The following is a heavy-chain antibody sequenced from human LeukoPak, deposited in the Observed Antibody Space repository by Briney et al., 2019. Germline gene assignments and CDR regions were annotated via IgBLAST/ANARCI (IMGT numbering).Heavy chain of an antibody. V-gene: IGHV4-38-2*01. CDR1: GYSINSGYY. Sequence: PSETLSLTCAVSGYSINSGYYWGWIRQSPGKGLEWIGSIFNSGSTYFNPSLNSRVTISLDTSKNHFSLELKSVTAADTALYFCPRQLVLGVKTFDSWGQGTLVAVSS. D-gene: IGHD3-3*01. CDR2: IFNSGST. J-gene: IGHJ4*02. CDR3: PRQLVLGVKTFDS.